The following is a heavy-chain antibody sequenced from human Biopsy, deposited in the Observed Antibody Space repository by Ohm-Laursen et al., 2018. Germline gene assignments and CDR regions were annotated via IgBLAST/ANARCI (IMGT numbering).Heavy chain of an antibody. D-gene: IGHD3-9*01. CDR1: GASVKTSGYF. V-gene: IGHV4-31*03. J-gene: IGHJ2*01. CDR3: VREPKTGTAEAWYFDL. Sequence: TLSLTCSVSGASVKTSGYFWAWIRQRPGKGLKWIGYISYNERTHYNPSLTSRLAISFDTSNNRISLQLRSVSVADKAVYYCVREPKTGTAEAWYFDLWGRGSPVTVPS. CDR2: ISYNERT.